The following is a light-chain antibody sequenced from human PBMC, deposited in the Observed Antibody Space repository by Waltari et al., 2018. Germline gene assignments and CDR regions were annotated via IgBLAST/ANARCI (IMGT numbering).Light chain of an antibody. V-gene: IGKV3-20*01. CDR1: QSVTSCS. Sequence: EIVLTQSPGTLSLSPGERATLPCRASQSVTSCSLSWYQQKLGQAPRLLIYGTSSRATGTPDRFSGSGSGTDFTLTISRLEPEDVAVYYCQQYDGEVVTFGGGTKVEI. CDR2: GTS. J-gene: IGKJ4*01. CDR3: QQYDGEVVT.